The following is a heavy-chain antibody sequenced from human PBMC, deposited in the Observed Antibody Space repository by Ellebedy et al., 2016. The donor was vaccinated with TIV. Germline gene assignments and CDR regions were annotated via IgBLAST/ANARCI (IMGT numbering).Heavy chain of an antibody. CDR1: GGSITGVAYY. D-gene: IGHD2-21*02. CDR2: IYYSGST. V-gene: IGHV4-39*01. Sequence: MPSETLSLTCSVSGGSITGVAYYWGWIRQPPGKGLEWIGSIYYSGSTHYNPSLKSQITISLDTAKNQFSLRLGSVTAADTAVYYCARHRTRTVVATAVFDYWGQGSLVTVSS. J-gene: IGHJ4*02. CDR3: ARHRTRTVVATAVFDY.